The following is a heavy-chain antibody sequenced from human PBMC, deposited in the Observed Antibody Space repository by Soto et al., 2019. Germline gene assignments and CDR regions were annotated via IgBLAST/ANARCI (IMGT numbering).Heavy chain of an antibody. CDR1: GFTFSSYA. CDR2: ISGSGGST. Sequence: GGSLRLSCAASGFTFSSYAMSWVRQAPGKGLEWVSAISGSGGSTYYADSVKGRFTISRDNSKNTLYLQMNSLRAEDTAVYYCARDPSSSWSRPDDWFDPWGQGTLVTVSS. V-gene: IGHV3-23*01. J-gene: IGHJ5*02. D-gene: IGHD6-13*01. CDR3: ARDPSSSWSRPDDWFDP.